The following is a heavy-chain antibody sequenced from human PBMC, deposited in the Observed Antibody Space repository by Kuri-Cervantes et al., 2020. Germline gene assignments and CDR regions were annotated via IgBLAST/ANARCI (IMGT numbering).Heavy chain of an antibody. Sequence: GGSLRLSCAASGFTFSSYGMHWVRQAPGKGLEWVAVIWYDGSNKYYADSVKGRSTISRDNSKNTLYLQIDSLRAEDTAIYYCAKRMSYSSSWYYFDYWGLGTLVTVSS. J-gene: IGHJ4*02. CDR2: IWYDGSNK. D-gene: IGHD6-13*01. CDR3: AKRMSYSSSWYYFDY. V-gene: IGHV3-33*06. CDR1: GFTFSSYG.